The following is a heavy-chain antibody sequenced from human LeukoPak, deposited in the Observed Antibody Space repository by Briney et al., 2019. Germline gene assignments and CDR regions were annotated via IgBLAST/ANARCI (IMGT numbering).Heavy chain of an antibody. D-gene: IGHD6-13*01. V-gene: IGHV1-2*02. CDR3: ARDGQGAGKTFDY. CDR1: GYTFTSYY. J-gene: IGHJ4*02. CDR2: INPKSGGT. Sequence: GASVKVSCKASGYTFTSYYMHWVRQAPGQGLEWMGWINPKSGGTKYAQKFQGRVTMTRDTSISTAYMHLSRLRSDDTAVYYCARDGQGAGKTFDYWGQGTLVTVSS.